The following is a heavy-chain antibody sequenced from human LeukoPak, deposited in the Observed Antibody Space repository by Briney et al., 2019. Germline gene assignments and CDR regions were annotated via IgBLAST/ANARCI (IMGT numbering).Heavy chain of an antibody. CDR2: IYDSGNT. CDR1: GGSVSSGSYY. J-gene: IGHJ3*02. V-gene: IGHV4-61*01. CDR3: ARDHYGYYDAFDI. Sequence: SETLSLTCTVSGGSVSSGSYYWSWIRQPPGKGLGWLGYIYDSGNTNYHPSLKSRVTISVDTSKNQFSLNLRSVTAADTAVYYCARDHYGYYDAFDIWGQGTMFTVSS. D-gene: IGHD1-26*01.